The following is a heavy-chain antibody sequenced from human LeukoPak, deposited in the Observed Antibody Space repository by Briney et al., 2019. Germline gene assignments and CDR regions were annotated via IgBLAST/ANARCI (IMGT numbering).Heavy chain of an antibody. V-gene: IGHV3-48*03. J-gene: IGHJ4*02. CDR3: ARSKSARQQLVLRYFDY. Sequence: PGGSLRLSCAASGFTFSSYEMNWVRQAPGKGLEWVSSISSSGDTRYYADSVKGRFTISRDNAKNSLYLQMNSLRAEDTAVYYCARSKSARQQLVLRYFDYWGQGTLVTVSS. D-gene: IGHD6-13*01. CDR2: ISSSGDTR. CDR1: GFTFSSYE.